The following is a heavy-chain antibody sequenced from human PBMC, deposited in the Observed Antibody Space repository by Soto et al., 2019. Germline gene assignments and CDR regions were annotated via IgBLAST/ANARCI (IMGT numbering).Heavy chain of an antibody. CDR3: ARDVPDYYDSSGYYAPNYYYGMDV. CDR2: INPSGGST. D-gene: IGHD3-22*01. Sequence: ASVKVSCKASGYTFTSYYMHWVRQAPGQGLEWMGIINPSGGSTSYAQKFQGRVTMTRDTSTSTVYMELSSLRSEDTAVYYCARDVPDYYDSSGYYAPNYYYGMDVWGQGTTVTVS. J-gene: IGHJ6*02. V-gene: IGHV1-46*01. CDR1: GYTFTSYY.